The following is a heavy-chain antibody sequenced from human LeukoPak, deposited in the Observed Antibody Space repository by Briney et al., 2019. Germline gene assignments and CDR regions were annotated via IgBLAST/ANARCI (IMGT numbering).Heavy chain of an antibody. J-gene: IGHJ4*02. CDR1: GFTFSSYA. CDR2: VSGSGVST. Sequence: GGSLRLSCAASGFTFSSYAMNWVRQAPGKGLEWVASVSGSGVSTYYADSVKGRFTISRDNSRNTLYLQMNSLRAEDTAAYYCTKDHGSYGSGSLLFDYWGQGTLVTVSS. CDR3: TKDHGSYGSGSLLFDY. D-gene: IGHD3-10*01. V-gene: IGHV3-23*01.